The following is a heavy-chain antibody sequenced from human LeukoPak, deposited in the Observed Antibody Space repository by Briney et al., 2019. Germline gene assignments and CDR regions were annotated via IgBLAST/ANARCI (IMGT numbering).Heavy chain of an antibody. CDR3: ARDPDIVVVPAAMDDGGFDY. J-gene: IGHJ4*02. CDR1: GFTFSSYS. Sequence: GGSLRLSCAASGFTFSSYSMNWVRQAPGKGLELVSSISSSSSYIYYADSVKGRFTISRDNAKNSLYLQMNSLRAEDTAVYYCARDPDIVVVPAAMDDGGFDYWGQGTLVTVSS. D-gene: IGHD2-2*01. V-gene: IGHV3-21*01. CDR2: ISSSSSYI.